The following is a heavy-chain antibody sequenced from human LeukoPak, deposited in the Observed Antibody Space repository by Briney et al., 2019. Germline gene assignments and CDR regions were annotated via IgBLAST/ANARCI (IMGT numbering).Heavy chain of an antibody. CDR2: INHSGST. CDR1: GGSFSGYY. J-gene: IGHJ6*03. Sequence: SETLSLTCAVYGGSFSGYYWSWIRQPPGKGLEWIGEINHSGSTNYDPSLKSRVTISVDTSKNQFSLKLNSVTAADTAVYYCARGRGTAFAYYYYYYMDVWGKGTTVTVSS. CDR3: ARGRGTAFAYYYYYYMDV. V-gene: IGHV4-34*01. D-gene: IGHD5-18*01.